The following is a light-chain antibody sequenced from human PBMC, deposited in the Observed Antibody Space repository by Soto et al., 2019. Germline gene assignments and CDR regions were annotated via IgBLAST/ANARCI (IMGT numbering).Light chain of an antibody. CDR3: QQFYSTWT. V-gene: IGKV4-1*01. CDR2: WAS. CDR1: QSVLYSSNNKNY. Sequence: DIVMTQSPDSLAVALGERATINCKSSQSVLYSSNNKNYLAWYQQKPGQPPKLLFYWASTRESGVPDRFFGSRSGTDFTLTISSLQAEDVAVYYCQQFYSTWTFGQGTKVDIK. J-gene: IGKJ1*01.